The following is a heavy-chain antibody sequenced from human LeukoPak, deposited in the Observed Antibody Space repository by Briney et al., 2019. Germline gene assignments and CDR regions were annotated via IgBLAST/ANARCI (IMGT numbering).Heavy chain of an antibody. CDR3: ARDAGIAVAGTIDY. J-gene: IGHJ4*02. D-gene: IGHD6-19*01. CDR2: ISAYNGNT. CDR1: GGTFSSYA. V-gene: IGHV1-18*01. Sequence: ASVKVSCKASGGTFSSYAISWVRQAPGQGLEWMGWISAYNGNTNYAQKLQGRVTMTTDTSTSTAYMELRSLRSDDTAVYYCARDAGIAVAGTIDYWGQGTLVTVSS.